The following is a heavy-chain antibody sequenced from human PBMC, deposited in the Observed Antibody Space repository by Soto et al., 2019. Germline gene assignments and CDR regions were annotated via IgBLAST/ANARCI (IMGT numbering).Heavy chain of an antibody. Sequence: GGSLRLSCAASGFTFSGSAIHWVRQASGKGLEWIGLITNKSDTDAAAYVASVRGRFTISRDDSENTAYLQMNSLKTEDTAVDYCIPDIEVVVAARWGQGALVTVS. J-gene: IGHJ4*01. CDR1: GFTFSGSA. CDR2: ITNKSDTDAA. V-gene: IGHV3-73*01. CDR3: IPDIEVVVAAR. D-gene: IGHD2-15*01.